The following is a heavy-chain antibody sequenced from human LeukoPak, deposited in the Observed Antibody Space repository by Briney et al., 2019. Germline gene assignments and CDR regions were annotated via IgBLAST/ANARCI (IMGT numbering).Heavy chain of an antibody. V-gene: IGHV3-11*01. D-gene: IGHD5-18*01. CDR3: ARVYSYGFYYFYY. CDR2: ISSSGATI. J-gene: IGHJ4*02. CDR1: GFSFSDSY. Sequence: PGGSLRLSCAASGFSFSDSYMSWIRQAPGKGLECISYISSSGATIYYADSVKGRLTLSRDNAKNSLYLQMNSLRAENTAVYYCARVYSYGFYYFYYWGQGTLVTVSS.